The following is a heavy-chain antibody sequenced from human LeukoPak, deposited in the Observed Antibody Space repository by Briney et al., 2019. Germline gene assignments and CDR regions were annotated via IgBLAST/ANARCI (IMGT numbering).Heavy chain of an antibody. CDR3: AKGGYCSGRSCPYGMDV. D-gene: IGHD2-15*01. CDR2: ISGSTTST. CDR1: GFTFSSYA. V-gene: IGHV3-23*01. Sequence: PGGSLRLSCAASGFTFSSYAMSWVRQAPGKGLEWVSAISGSTTSTNYADSVKGRFTSSRDNSKNTLYLQMNSLRAEDTAVYYCAKGGYCSGRSCPYGMDVWGQGTTVTVSS. J-gene: IGHJ6*02.